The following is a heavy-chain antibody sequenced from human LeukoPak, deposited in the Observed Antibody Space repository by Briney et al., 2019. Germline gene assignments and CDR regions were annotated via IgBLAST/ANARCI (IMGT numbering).Heavy chain of an antibody. J-gene: IGHJ4*02. V-gene: IGHV3-21*01. CDR2: ISSSSSYI. CDR1: GFTFSSYS. CDR3: ARQYDSGWCPDY. D-gene: IGHD6-19*01. Sequence: PGGSLRLSCAASGFTFSSYSMNWVRQAPGKGLEWVSSISSSSSYIYYADSVKGRFTISRDNAKNSLYLQMNSLRAEDTAVYYCARQYDSGWCPDYWGQGTLVTVSS.